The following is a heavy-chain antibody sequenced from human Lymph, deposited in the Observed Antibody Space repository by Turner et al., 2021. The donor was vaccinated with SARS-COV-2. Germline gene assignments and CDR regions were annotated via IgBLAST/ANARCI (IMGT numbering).Heavy chain of an antibody. CDR1: GRTFSSYA. Sequence: QGQLLQSGAEVKKPGSPMKVSCKASGRTFSSYATNCVRQAPGQGLEWMGVIIPIFCIANYAQKFQGRVTITADESTSTAYMELSSLRSEYTAVYYCARERGSISGAVRGMDVWGQGTTVTVSS. CDR2: IIPIFCIA. D-gene: IGHD7-27*01. J-gene: IGHJ6*02. V-gene: IGHV1-69*01. CDR3: ARERGSISGAVRGMDV.